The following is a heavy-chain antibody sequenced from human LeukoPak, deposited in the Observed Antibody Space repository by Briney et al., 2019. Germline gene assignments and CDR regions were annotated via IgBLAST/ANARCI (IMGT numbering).Heavy chain of an antibody. CDR2: ISGSGGST. CDR3: AKGDIMDIVVVPAAIRVYYFDY. J-gene: IGHJ4*02. D-gene: IGHD2-2*02. Sequence: GGSLRLSCAASGFTFSSYAMSWVRQAPGKGLEWVSAISGSGGSTYYADSVKGRFTISRDNSKNTLYLQMNSLRAEDTAVYYCAKGDIMDIVVVPAAIRVYYFDYWGQGTLVTVSS. V-gene: IGHV3-23*01. CDR1: GFTFSSYA.